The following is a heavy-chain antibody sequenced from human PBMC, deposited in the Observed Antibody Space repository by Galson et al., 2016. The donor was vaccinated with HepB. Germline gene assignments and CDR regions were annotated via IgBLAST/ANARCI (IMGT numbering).Heavy chain of an antibody. J-gene: IGHJ5*02. CDR3: ARGRACCSGGSCYFWFDP. Sequence: SLRLSCAASGFTFGSYSMNWVRQAPGKGLEWVSYISSSSSTVYYADSVKGRFTISRDNAKNSLYLQMNSLIAEDTAVYYCARGRACCSGGSCYFWFDPWGQGTPVTVSS. V-gene: IGHV3-48*01. CDR2: ISSSSSTV. CDR1: GFTFGSYS. D-gene: IGHD2-15*01.